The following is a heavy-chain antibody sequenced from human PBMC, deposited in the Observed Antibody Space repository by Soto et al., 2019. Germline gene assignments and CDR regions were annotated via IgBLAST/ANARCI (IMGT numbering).Heavy chain of an antibody. CDR2: LYVGGNT. CDR3: ARVSLSRNYGFDV. V-gene: IGHV3-53*01. D-gene: IGHD3-16*01. Sequence: EVQVVESGGGLIQPGGSLSLPCEASGLTVSSNYMSWVRQVPGMGLEWVSVLYVGGNTDYVDSVKGRFSISRDDSKNTLYLQMNSLRAEDTGVYYCARVSLSRNYGFDVWGQGTTVTVSS. J-gene: IGHJ6*02. CDR1: GLTVSSNY.